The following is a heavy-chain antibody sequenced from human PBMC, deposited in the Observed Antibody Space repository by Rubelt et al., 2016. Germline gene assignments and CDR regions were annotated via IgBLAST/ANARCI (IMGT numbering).Heavy chain of an antibody. J-gene: IGHJ6*02. CDR3: ARTAGEYQLPYYYYGMDV. V-gene: IGHV3-64*04. Sequence: VQLVESGGGLVQPGGSLRLSCSASGFTFSSYAMHWVRQAPGKGLEYVSAISSNGGSTYYADSVTGRFTIYRDKSKNTLYFKMNSLRAEDTDVYYCARTAGEYQLPYYYYGMDVWGQGTTGTVSS. CDR1: GFTFSSYA. CDR2: ISSNGGST. D-gene: IGHD2-2*01.